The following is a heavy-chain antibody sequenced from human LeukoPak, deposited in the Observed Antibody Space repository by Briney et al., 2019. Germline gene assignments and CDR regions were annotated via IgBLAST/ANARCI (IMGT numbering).Heavy chain of an antibody. J-gene: IGHJ4*02. D-gene: IGHD3-22*01. CDR2: IYYSGST. CDR3: ARGDYYDSSGYFVY. Sequence: SETLSLTCTVSGGSISSYYGSWIRQPPGKGLEWIGYIYYSGSTNYNPSLKSRVTISVDTSKNQFSLKLSSVTAADTAVYYCARGDYYDSSGYFVYWGQGTLVTVSS. CDR1: GGSISSYY. V-gene: IGHV4-59*01.